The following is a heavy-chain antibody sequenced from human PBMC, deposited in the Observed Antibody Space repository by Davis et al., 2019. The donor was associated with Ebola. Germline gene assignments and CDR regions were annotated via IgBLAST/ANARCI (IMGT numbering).Heavy chain of an antibody. CDR1: GFTFSDYY. D-gene: IGHD1-7*01. V-gene: IGHV3-11*01. Sequence: LSLTCAASGFTFSDYYMSWVRQAPGKGLEWIAYISSSDGTIYYADSVKGRFTISRDNAKNSLYLQMNSLRPEDTAVYYCARGPRYNWNWGVYWGQGTLVTVSS. CDR3: ARGPRYNWNWGVY. CDR2: ISSSDGTI. J-gene: IGHJ4*02.